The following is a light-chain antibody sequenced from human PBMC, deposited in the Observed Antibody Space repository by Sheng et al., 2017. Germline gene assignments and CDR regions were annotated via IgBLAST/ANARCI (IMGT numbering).Light chain of an antibody. V-gene: IGKV3-20*01. J-gene: IGKJ3*01. Sequence: ESVLTQSPGTLSLSLGERATLSCRASQSALSNSLAWYQQKPGQAPRLLIFAASTRATGFPDRFSGSGSGTDFTLTISRLEPEDFAVYYCQQYGTSPLTFGPGTKVDIK. CDR3: QQYGTSPLT. CDR2: AAS. CDR1: QSALSNS.